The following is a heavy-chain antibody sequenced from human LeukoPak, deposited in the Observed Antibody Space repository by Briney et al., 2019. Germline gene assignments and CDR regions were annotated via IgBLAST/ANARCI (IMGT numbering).Heavy chain of an antibody. CDR1: GYTFTGYY. CDR2: INPNSGGT. D-gene: IGHD2-8*01. V-gene: IGHV1-2*02. Sequence: ASVKVSCKASGYTFTGYYMHWVRQAPGQGLEWMGWINPNSGGTNYAQKFQGRVTMTRDTSISTAYMELSRLRSDDTAVYYCARQYGVYYYYYMDVWGKGTTVTVSS. J-gene: IGHJ6*03. CDR3: ARQYGVYYYYYMDV.